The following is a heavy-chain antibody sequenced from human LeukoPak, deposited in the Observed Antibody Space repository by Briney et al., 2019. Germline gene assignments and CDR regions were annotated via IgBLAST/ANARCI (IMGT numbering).Heavy chain of an antibody. CDR3: AKGGPLGYCSGGSCYPDAFDI. J-gene: IGHJ3*02. D-gene: IGHD2-15*01. Sequence: GGSLRLSCAASGFTFSSYAMSWVRQAAGKGLEWVSAISGSGGSTYYADSVKGRFTISRDNSKNTLYLQMNSLRAEDTAVYHCAKGGPLGYCSGGSCYPDAFDIWGQGTMVTVSS. CDR1: GFTFSSYA. V-gene: IGHV3-23*01. CDR2: ISGSGGST.